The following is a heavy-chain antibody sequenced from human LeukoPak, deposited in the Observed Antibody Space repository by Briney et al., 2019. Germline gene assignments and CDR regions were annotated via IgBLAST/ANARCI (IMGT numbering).Heavy chain of an antibody. J-gene: IGHJ5*02. CDR3: ARAWGAATLPGP. Sequence: ASVKVSCKASGYTFTGYYMHWVRQAPGQGLEWMGIINPSGGSTSYAQKFQGRVTMTRDTSTSTVYMELSSLRSEDTAVYYCARAWGAATLPGPWGQGTLVTVSS. V-gene: IGHV1-46*01. CDR2: INPSGGST. CDR1: GYTFTGYY. D-gene: IGHD2-15*01.